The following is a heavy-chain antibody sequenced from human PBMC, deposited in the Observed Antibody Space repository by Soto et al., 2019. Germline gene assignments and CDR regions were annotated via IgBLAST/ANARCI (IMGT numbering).Heavy chain of an antibody. CDR3: ARKLGRYCSGGSCYSQGWFDP. CDR2: IYPGDSDT. J-gene: IGHJ5*02. V-gene: IGHV5-51*01. CDR1: GYSFTSYW. D-gene: IGHD2-15*01. Sequence: GESLKISCKGSGYSFTSYWIGWVCQMPGKGLEWMGIIYPGDSDTRYSPSFQGQVTISADKSISTAYLQWSSLKASDTAMYYCARKLGRYCSGGSCYSQGWFDPWGQGTLVTVSS.